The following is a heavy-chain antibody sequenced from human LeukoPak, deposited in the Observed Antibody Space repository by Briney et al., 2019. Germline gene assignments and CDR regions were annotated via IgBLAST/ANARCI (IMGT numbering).Heavy chain of an antibody. CDR2: MNPNSGNT. CDR1: GYTFTSYY. Sequence: GASVKVSCKASGYTFTSYYMHWVRQAPGQGLEWMGWMNPNSGNTGYAQKFQGSVILTRNTSISTAYMELSSLRSEDTAIYYCARGGSGSPINYWGQGTLVTVSS. V-gene: IGHV1-8*03. CDR3: ARGGSGSPINY. D-gene: IGHD1-26*01. J-gene: IGHJ4*02.